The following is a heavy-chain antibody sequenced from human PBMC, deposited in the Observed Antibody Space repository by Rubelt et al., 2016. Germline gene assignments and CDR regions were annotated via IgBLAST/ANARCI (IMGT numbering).Heavy chain of an antibody. J-gene: IGHJ4*02. CDR3: ASRLDSSSWALSYY. D-gene: IGHD6-13*01. Sequence: QVQLQESGPGLVKPSGTLSLTCAVSGGSIASSNWWSWFRQPPGKGLEWIGEIYHSGITNYNTSLKSRVTLSVDKSKKQVSLTLNTVTAAYTAVYYCASRLDSSSWALSYYWGQRILVTVSS. V-gene: IGHV4-4*02. CDR1: GGSIASSNW. CDR2: IYHSGIT.